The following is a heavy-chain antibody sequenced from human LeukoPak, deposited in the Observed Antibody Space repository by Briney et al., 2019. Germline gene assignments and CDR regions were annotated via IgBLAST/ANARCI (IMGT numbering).Heavy chain of an antibody. CDR3: AKDQTKDYYDSSSYYGFDY. CDR2: ISYDGSNK. CDR1: GFTFSSYG. V-gene: IGHV3-30*18. J-gene: IGHJ4*02. Sequence: GGSLRLSCAASGFTFSSYGMHWVRQAPGKGLEWVAVISYDGSNKYYADSVKGRFTISRDNSKNTLYLQMNSLRAEDTAVYYCAKDQTKDYYDSSSYYGFDYWGQGTLVTVSS. D-gene: IGHD3-22*01.